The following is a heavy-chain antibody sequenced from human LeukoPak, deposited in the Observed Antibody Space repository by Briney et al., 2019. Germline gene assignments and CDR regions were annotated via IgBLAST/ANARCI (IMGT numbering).Heavy chain of an antibody. CDR2: ISYDGSNK. J-gene: IGHJ4*02. CDR1: GFTFSSYA. D-gene: IGHD3-22*01. V-gene: IGHV3-30-3*01. Sequence: GGSLRLSCAASGFTFSSYAMHWVRQAPGKGLEWVAVISYDGSNKYYADSVKGRFTISRDNSKNTLYLQMNSLRAEDTAVYYCARDTYYYDSSGYGVIPQGFDYWGQGTLVTVSS. CDR3: ARDTYYYDSSGYGVIPQGFDY.